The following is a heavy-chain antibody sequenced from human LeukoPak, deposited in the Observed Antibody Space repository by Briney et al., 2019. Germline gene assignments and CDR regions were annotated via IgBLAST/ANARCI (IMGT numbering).Heavy chain of an antibody. J-gene: IGHJ6*02. CDR3: ARESTRSGSYWHYGMDV. V-gene: IGHV1-46*01. D-gene: IGHD1-26*01. CDR1: GYTFTSYY. CDR2: INPSGGST. Sequence: GASVKVSCKASGYTFTSYYMHWVRQAPGQGLEWMGIINPSGGSTSYAQKFQGRVTMTRDTSTSTVYMELSSLRSEDTAVYYCARESTRSGSYWHYGMDVWGQGTTVTVSS.